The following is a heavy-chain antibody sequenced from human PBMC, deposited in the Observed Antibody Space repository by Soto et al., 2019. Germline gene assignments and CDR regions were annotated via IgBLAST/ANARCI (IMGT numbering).Heavy chain of an antibody. V-gene: IGHV1-18*01. Sequence: QVQLVQSGAEVKKPGASVKVSCKASGYTITSYGISWVRQAPGQGLEWMGWISAYNGNTNYAQKLQGRVTMTTDTTTSTAYMELRSLRSDDTAVYYCARRLWFGELSTSGYYYYGMDVWGQGTTVTVSS. CDR3: ARRLWFGELSTSGYYYYGMDV. J-gene: IGHJ6*02. CDR1: GYTITSYG. D-gene: IGHD3-10*01. CDR2: ISAYNGNT.